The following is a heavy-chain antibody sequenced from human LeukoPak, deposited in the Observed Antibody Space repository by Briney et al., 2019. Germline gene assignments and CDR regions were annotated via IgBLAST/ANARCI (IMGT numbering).Heavy chain of an antibody. Sequence: PGGSLRLSCAASGFTFSSYEMNWVRQAPGKGLEWVSYISSSGSIINYADSVKGRFTISRDNSRNTLYLQMNSLRAEDTAVYYCAKDSRHRIVGTTTFLDYWGQGTLVTVSS. CDR1: GFTFSSYE. D-gene: IGHD1-26*01. CDR3: AKDSRHRIVGTTTFLDY. V-gene: IGHV3-48*03. J-gene: IGHJ4*02. CDR2: ISSSGSII.